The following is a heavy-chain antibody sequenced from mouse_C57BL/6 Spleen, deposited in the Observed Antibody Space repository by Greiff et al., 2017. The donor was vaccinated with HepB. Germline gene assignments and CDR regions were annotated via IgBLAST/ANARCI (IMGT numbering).Heavy chain of an antibody. CDR3: ARDALIGYAMDY. D-gene: IGHD1-2*01. V-gene: IGHV7-1*01. CDR2: SRNKANDYTT. J-gene: IGHJ4*01. Sequence: EVKLMESGGGLVQSGRSLRLSCATSGFTFSDFYMEWVRQAPGKGLEWIAASRNKANDYTTEYSASVKGRFIVSRDTSQSSLYLQMNARRAEDTAMYYCARDALIGYAMDYWGQGTSVTVSS. CDR1: GFTFSDFY.